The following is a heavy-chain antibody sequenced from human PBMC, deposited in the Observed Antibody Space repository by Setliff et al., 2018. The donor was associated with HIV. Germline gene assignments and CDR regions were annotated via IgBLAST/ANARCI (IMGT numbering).Heavy chain of an antibody. CDR1: GGSISSYY. J-gene: IGHJ4*02. D-gene: IGHD4-17*01. V-gene: IGHV4-59*01. CDR3: AREIYGGNSRPFDY. Sequence: ETLSLTCIVSGGSISSYYWSWIRQSPGKGLEWIGYIYYNGDTNYNPTLNSRGTISVDTSKNQFSLKLTSVTAADTAVYYCAREIYGGNSRPFDYWGPGTLVTVSS. CDR2: IYYNGDT.